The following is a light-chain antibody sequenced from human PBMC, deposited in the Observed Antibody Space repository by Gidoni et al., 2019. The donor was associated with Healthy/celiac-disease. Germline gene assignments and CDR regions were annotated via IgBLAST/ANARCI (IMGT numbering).Light chain of an antibody. CDR2: LNSDGSH. V-gene: IGLV4-69*01. Sequence: QLVLTQSPSASAFLAASVKLTCTLSSGHSSYAIAWHQQQPEKGPRYLMKLNSDGSHSKGDGIPDRFSGSSSGAERYLTISSLQAEDEADYYCQTWGTGINWVFGGGTKLTVL. CDR1: SGHSSYA. J-gene: IGLJ3*02. CDR3: QTWGTGINWV.